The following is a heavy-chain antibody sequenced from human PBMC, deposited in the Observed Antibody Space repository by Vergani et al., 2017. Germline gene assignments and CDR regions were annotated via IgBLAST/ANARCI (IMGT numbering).Heavy chain of an antibody. V-gene: IGHV3-7*01. CDR2: IKQDGSEK. D-gene: IGHD2/OR15-2a*01. CDR3: ANSVIAGNVGVAYFGMDV. J-gene: IGHJ6*02. CDR1: GFTFSSYC. Sequence: EVQLVESGGGLVQPGGSLRLSCAASGFTFSSYCMSWVRQAPGKGLEWVANIKQDGSEKYYVDSVKGRFTISRDNAKNSLYLQMNSLRAEDTAVYFCANSVIAGNVGVAYFGMDVWGRGTTVTVSS.